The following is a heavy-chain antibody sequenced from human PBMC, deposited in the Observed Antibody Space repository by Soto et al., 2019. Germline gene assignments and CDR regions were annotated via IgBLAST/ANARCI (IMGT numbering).Heavy chain of an antibody. V-gene: IGHV1-69*08. CDR1: GGTFSSHT. J-gene: IGHJ2*01. D-gene: IGHD4-17*01. CDR3: ARPDFGDYWYFDL. Sequence: QDQLVQSGAEVKKPGSSVKVSCKASGGTFSSHTFSWVRQAPGQGLEWMGRIIPALGTATYAQKFHGRVTITADESATTVYMELNSLRSEDTAVYYCARPDFGDYWYFDLWGRGTLVTVSS. CDR2: IIPALGTA.